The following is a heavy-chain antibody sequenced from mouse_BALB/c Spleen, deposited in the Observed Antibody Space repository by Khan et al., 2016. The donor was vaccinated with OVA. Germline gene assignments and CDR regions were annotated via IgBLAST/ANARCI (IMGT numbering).Heavy chain of an antibody. CDR1: GYTFTSNT. D-gene: IGHD1-1*01. J-gene: IGHJ4*01. Sequence: VQLQESGAELARPGASVKMSCKASGYTFTSNTMHWLKQRPGQGLEWIGYINPGSSYTNYNQNFKDKATLTADKSSSTAYMQLSSLTSEDSVVYYCARRTTVYTLDYWGQGTSVTVSS. V-gene: IGHV1-4*01. CDR2: INPGSSYT. CDR3: ARRTTVYTLDY.